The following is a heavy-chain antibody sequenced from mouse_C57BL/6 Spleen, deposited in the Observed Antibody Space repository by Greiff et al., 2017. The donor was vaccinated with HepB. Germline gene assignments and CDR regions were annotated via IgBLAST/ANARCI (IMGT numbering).Heavy chain of an antibody. D-gene: IGHD4-1*01. J-gene: IGHJ4*01. CDR3: ARELGRDYYAMDY. CDR1: GFTFSSYA. V-gene: IGHV5-4*01. CDR2: ISDGGSYT. Sequence: EVHLVESGGGLVKPGGSLKLSCAASGFTFSSYAMSWVRQTPEKRLEWVATISDGGSYTYYPDNVKGRFTISRDNAKNNLYLQMSHLKSEDTAMYYCARELGRDYYAMDYWGQGTSVTVSS.